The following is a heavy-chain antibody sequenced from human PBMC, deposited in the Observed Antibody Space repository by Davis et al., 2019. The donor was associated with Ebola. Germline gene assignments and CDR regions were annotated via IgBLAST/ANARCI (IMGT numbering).Heavy chain of an antibody. CDR2: INHSGST. Sequence: MPSETLSLTCAVYGGSLSQYYWSWIRQPPGKGLEWIGEINHSGSTNYNPSLKSRVTISLDTSNNQLSLKLTSVTAADTAVYYCASTYGAGSYWYFEHWGQGTLITVSS. D-gene: IGHD3-10*01. CDR1: GGSLSQYY. J-gene: IGHJ4*02. V-gene: IGHV4-34*01. CDR3: ASTYGAGSYWYFEH.